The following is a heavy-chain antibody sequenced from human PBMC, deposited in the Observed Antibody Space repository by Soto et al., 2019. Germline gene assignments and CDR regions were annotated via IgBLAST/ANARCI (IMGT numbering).Heavy chain of an antibody. D-gene: IGHD3-3*01. CDR3: ARESPSSYYDFWSGYPQACYFDY. Sequence: ASVKVSCKASGYTFTSYYMHWVRQAPGQGLEWMGIINPSGGSTSYAQKLQGRVTMTRDTSTSTVYMELSSLRSEDTAVYYCARESPSSYYDFWSGYPQACYFDYWGQGTLVTVSS. V-gene: IGHV1-46*01. J-gene: IGHJ4*02. CDR2: INPSGGST. CDR1: GYTFTSYY.